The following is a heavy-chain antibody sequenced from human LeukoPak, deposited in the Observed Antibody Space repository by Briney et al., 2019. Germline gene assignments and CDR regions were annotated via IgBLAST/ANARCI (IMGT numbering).Heavy chain of an antibody. CDR1: GFTFSSHG. J-gene: IGHJ6*03. V-gene: IGHV3-30*02. CDR2: IRYDGSNK. D-gene: IGHD3-3*01. Sequence: PGGSLRLSCAASGFTFSSHGMHWVRQAPGKGLEWVAFIRYDGSNKYYADSVKGRFTISRDNSKNTLYLQMNSLRAEDTAVYYCAKAVVIMGYYMDVWGKGTTVTISS. CDR3: AKAVVIMGYYMDV.